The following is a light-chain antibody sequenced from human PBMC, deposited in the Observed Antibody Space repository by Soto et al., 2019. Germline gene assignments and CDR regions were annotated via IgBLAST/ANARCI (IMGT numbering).Light chain of an antibody. Sequence: QSALAQPPSASGSPGQSVTISCTGTSGDVGGYNYVSWYQQHPGKAPKLMIFEVSERPSGVPDRFSASKSGNTASLTVFGLQAEDEADYYCSSYAGSNNYVFGTGTKVIVL. J-gene: IGLJ1*01. V-gene: IGLV2-8*01. CDR1: SGDVGGYNY. CDR3: SSYAGSNNYV. CDR2: EVS.